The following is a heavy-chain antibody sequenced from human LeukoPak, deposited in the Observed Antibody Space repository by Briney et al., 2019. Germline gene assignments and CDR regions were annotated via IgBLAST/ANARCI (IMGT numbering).Heavy chain of an antibody. J-gene: IGHJ6*04. CDR3: ARARVGANLLDV. Sequence: GASVKVSCKASGGTFSSYAISWVRQAPGQGLEWMGRIIPILGIANYAQKFQGRVTMTRDTSTSTVYMELSSLRSEDTAVYYCARARVGANLLDVWGKGTTVTVSS. D-gene: IGHD1-26*01. CDR1: GGTFSSYA. CDR2: IIPILGIA. V-gene: IGHV1-69*04.